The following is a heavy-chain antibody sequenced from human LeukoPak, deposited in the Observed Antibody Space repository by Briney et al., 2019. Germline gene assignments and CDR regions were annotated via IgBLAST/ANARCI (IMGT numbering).Heavy chain of an antibody. D-gene: IGHD2-2*01. CDR2: INHSGST. V-gene: IGHV4-34*01. J-gene: IGHJ5*02. CDR3: ARLGPFIVVVPASGWFDP. CDR1: GGSFSGYY. Sequence: SETLSLTCAVYGGSFSGYYWSWIRQPPGKGLEWIGEINHSGSTNYNPSLKSRVTISVDTSKNQFSLKLSSVTAADTAVYYCARLGPFIVVVPASGWFDPWGQGTLVTVSS.